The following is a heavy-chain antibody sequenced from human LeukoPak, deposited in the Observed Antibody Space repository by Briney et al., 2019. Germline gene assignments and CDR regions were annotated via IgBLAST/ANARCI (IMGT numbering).Heavy chain of an antibody. Sequence: SETLSLTCSVSGFSISSGYYWGWIRQPPGKGLEWIGSIYHSGSTYYNPSLKSRVTISVDTSKNQFSLKLSSVTAADTAVYYCARVIVGGTGMVVAAIFDYWGQGTLVTVSS. J-gene: IGHJ4*02. V-gene: IGHV4-38-2*02. CDR3: ARVIVGGTGMVVAAIFDY. CDR2: IYHSGST. D-gene: IGHD2-15*01. CDR1: GFSISSGYY.